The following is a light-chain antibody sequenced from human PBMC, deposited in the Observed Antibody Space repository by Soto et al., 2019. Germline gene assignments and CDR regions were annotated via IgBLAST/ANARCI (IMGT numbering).Light chain of an antibody. J-gene: IGLJ1*01. V-gene: IGLV1-51*01. CDR2: DNS. Sequence: QSVLSQPPSLSAAPGQKVTISCYGSNSNIENNFVSWFRQFPGAAPDLLIFDNSNRPSGIPDRFSGSKSGPSATLAISGLQAGDEAHYYCGTWDSSLSAVVFGTGTKVTVL. CDR3: GTWDSSLSAVV. CDR1: NSNIENNF.